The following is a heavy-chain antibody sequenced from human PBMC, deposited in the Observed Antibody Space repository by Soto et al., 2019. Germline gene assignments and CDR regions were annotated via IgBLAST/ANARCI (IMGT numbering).Heavy chain of an antibody. CDR1: GFTISHYW. CDR2: ISGASGTI. V-gene: IGHV3-48*01. D-gene: IGHD1-1*01. CDR3: AKDRPRRTSGYFFDY. Sequence: PGRLLRHSCAASGFTISHYWLSCVSQAPGKGLEWLSYISGASGTIYYADSMQGRFTISRDDSKNTVSLHMNSLRAEDTVLYYCAKDRPRRTSGYFFDYWGQGTPVTVSS. J-gene: IGHJ4*02.